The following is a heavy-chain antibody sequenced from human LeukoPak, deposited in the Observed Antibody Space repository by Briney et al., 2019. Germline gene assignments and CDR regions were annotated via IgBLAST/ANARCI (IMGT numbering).Heavy chain of an antibody. Sequence: SETLSLTCGVSGGSIISSNWWNWVRQPPGKGLEWIGEIHHSGSPHYNPSLKSRVTISVDKSKNQLSLKMTSVTAADTAIYYCARDDGCSGDSCYGENAFDIWGQGTKVTVSS. V-gene: IGHV4/OR15-8*01. CDR2: IHHSGSP. CDR1: GGSIISSNW. CDR3: ARDDGCSGDSCYGENAFDI. D-gene: IGHD2-15*01. J-gene: IGHJ3*02.